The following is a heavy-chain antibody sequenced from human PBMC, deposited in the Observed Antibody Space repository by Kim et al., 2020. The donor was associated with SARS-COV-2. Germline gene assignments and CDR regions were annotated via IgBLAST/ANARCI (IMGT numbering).Heavy chain of an antibody. CDR2: INAGNGNT. Sequence: ASVKVSCKASGYTFTSYAMHWVRQAPGQRLEWMGWINAGNGNTKYSQKFQGRVTITRDTSASTAYMELSSLRSEDTAVYYCVGRWFGVPEYYYYGMDVWGQGTTVTVSS. V-gene: IGHV1-3*01. CDR1: GYTFTSYA. CDR3: VGRWFGVPEYYYYGMDV. J-gene: IGHJ6*02. D-gene: IGHD3-10*01.